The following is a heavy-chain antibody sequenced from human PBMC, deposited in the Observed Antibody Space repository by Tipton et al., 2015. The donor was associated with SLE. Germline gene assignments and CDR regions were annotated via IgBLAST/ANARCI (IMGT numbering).Heavy chain of an antibody. J-gene: IGHJ6*03. Sequence: TLSLTCTVSGGSISSSSYYWGWIRQPPGKGLEWIGSIYYSGSTYYNPSLKSRVTISVDTSKNQFSLKLSSVTAADTAVFYCARAIGRVLPMDVWGKGTTVTVSS. CDR3: ARAIGRVLPMDV. V-gene: IGHV4-39*07. CDR2: IYYSGST. D-gene: IGHD1-26*01. CDR1: GGSISSSSYY.